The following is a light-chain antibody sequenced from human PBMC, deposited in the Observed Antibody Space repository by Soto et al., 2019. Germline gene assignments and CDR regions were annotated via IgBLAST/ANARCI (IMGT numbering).Light chain of an antibody. Sequence: EIVLTQSPATLSLSPGERATLSCRASQSVDNYLGWYQQKPGQAPRFLIYDASNRATGIPARFSGSGSGTDFTLTISSLEPEDFAVYYCQQRSKWPPTFGQGTKVEIK. CDR1: QSVDNY. V-gene: IGKV3-11*01. CDR3: QQRSKWPPT. CDR2: DAS. J-gene: IGKJ1*01.